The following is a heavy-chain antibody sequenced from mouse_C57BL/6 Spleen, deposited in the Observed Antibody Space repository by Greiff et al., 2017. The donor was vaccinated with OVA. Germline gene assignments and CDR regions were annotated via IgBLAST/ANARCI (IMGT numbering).Heavy chain of an antibody. CDR3: ARKGGNWDAMDY. J-gene: IGHJ4*01. V-gene: IGHV2-2*01. CDR2: IWRGGST. Sequence: QVQLQQSGPGLVQPSQSLSITCTVSGFSFTSYGVHWVRQSPGKGLEWLGVIWRGGSTDYNAAFISRLSISKDNSKSQVFFKMNSLQADDTAIYYCARKGGNWDAMDYWGQGTSVTVSS. D-gene: IGHD4-1*01. CDR1: GFSFTSYG.